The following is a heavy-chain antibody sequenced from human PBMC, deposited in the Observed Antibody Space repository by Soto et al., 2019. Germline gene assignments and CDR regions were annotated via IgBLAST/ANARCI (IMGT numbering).Heavy chain of an antibody. CDR1: EVTVSSNY. Sequence: VSLRLSFAASEVTVSSNYMSWVRQAPGKGLEWVSVIYSGGSTYYADSVKGRFTISRDNSKNTLYLQMNSLRAEDTAVYYCARHGYNYGGGYFDYWGQGTLVTVSS. J-gene: IGHJ4*02. D-gene: IGHD5-18*01. CDR3: ARHGYNYGGGYFDY. CDR2: IYSGGST. V-gene: IGHV3-66*04.